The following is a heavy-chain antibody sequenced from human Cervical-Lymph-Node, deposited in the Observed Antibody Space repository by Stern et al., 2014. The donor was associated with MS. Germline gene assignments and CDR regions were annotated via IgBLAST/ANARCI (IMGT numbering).Heavy chain of an antibody. V-gene: IGHV5-51*01. Sequence: EVQLLESGAEVKKPGESLKISCKLSGYSFTIYYIAWVRQMPGKGLEWMGVIYPYDSDTAYRPSVQGQVTISADKSIAAAYLQWSSLRAADTAMYYCARHVQGFDYWGQGTLVTVSS. J-gene: IGHJ4*02. CDR3: ARHVQGFDY. CDR1: GYSFTIYY. CDR2: IYPYDSDT.